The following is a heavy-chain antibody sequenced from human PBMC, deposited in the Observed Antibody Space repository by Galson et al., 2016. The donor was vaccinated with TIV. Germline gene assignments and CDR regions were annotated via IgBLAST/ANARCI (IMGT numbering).Heavy chain of an antibody. J-gene: IGHJ5*02. Sequence: LSLTCDVSDDLFSIGGFSWSWIRQPPGKGLEWIGNIYDSGSAYYSPPLKSRVTISIDRSRKQFSLRLRSVTAADTAVYHCARGDIVVVPVTKGGWFDPWGQGTLVTVSS. CDR1: DDLFSIGGFS. V-gene: IGHV4-30-2*01. D-gene: IGHD2-2*01. CDR2: IYDSGSA. CDR3: ARGDIVVVPVTKGGWFDP.